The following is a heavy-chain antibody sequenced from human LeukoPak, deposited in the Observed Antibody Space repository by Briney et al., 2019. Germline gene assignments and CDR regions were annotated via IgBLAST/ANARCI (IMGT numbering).Heavy chain of an antibody. CDR2: ISSSSSYI. Sequence: GGSLRLSCAASGFTFRSYSMNWVRQAPGKGLEWVSSISSSSSYIYYADSVKDRFTISRDNAQNSLYLQMNSLRAEDTAVYYCARVGLVRTYGMDVWGQGTTVRVSS. D-gene: IGHD2-21*01. CDR3: ARVGLVRTYGMDV. CDR1: GFTFRSYS. V-gene: IGHV3-21*01. J-gene: IGHJ6*02.